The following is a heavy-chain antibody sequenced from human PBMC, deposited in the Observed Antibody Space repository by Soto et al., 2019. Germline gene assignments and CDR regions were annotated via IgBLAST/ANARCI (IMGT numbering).Heavy chain of an antibody. CDR1: GHTVTDLS. Sequence: ASVKVSCKVSGHTVTDLSMHWVRQAPGKGLEWMGGFDPELNKKIYAQKFQGRVTMTEDTSTDTAYMELSSLRSEDTAVYYCATDLWFGKLYGDYWGQGTPVTVS. D-gene: IGHD3-10*01. CDR3: ATDLWFGKLYGDY. V-gene: IGHV1-24*01. J-gene: IGHJ4*02. CDR2: FDPELNKK.